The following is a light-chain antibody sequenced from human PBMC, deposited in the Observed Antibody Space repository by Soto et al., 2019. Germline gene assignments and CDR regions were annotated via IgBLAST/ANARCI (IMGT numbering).Light chain of an antibody. Sequence: QSALTQPPSASGSPRQSVTISCTETSSDVGGYNYVSWYQQHPGKAPKLMIYEVSKRPSGVPDRFSGSKSGNTASLTVSGLQAEDEADYYCSSYAGSNNFDVFGTGTKVTVL. CDR3: SSYAGSNNFDV. V-gene: IGLV2-8*01. CDR2: EVS. J-gene: IGLJ1*01. CDR1: SSDVGGYNY.